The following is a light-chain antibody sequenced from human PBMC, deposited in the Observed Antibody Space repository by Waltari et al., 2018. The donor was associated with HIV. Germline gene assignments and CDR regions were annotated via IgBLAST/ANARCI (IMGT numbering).Light chain of an antibody. CDR3: ASFTSGRLNV. J-gene: IGLJ1*01. CDR2: DVY. Sequence: QSALTQPASVSGSPGQSITISCTGTSSDVGAYDYVSWYQQHPGKVPKLLIYDVYNRPSRISNRFAGSKSCNTASLTISGLQAEDEAHYYCASFTSGRLNVFGTGTKVTVL. V-gene: IGLV2-14*03. CDR1: SSDVGAYDY.